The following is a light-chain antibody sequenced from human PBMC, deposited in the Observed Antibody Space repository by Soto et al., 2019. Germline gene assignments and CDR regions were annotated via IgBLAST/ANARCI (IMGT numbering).Light chain of an antibody. Sequence: DTVLTQSPATRSLFPGERATLSCRASQSVSSYIAWYQQKPGQAPRLLMYAASNRATGIPARFSGSGFGTDFTLTISSLEPEDFAVYYCQHRSKFGGGTKVEIK. CDR3: QHRSK. V-gene: IGKV3-11*01. CDR1: QSVSSY. CDR2: AAS. J-gene: IGKJ4*02.